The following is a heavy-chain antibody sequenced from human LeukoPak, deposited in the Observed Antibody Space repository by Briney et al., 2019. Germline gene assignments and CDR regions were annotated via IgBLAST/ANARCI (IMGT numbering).Heavy chain of an antibody. CDR2: ISYDGSNK. Sequence: GRSLRLSCAASGFTFSSYAMHWVRQAPGKGLEWVAVISYDGSNKYYADSVKGRFTISRDDSKNTLYLQMNSLRAEDTAVYYCARRVELRFLEWLPTHMDVWGKGTTVTVSS. J-gene: IGHJ6*03. CDR1: GFTFSSYA. V-gene: IGHV3-30-3*01. D-gene: IGHD3-3*01. CDR3: ARRVELRFLEWLPTHMDV.